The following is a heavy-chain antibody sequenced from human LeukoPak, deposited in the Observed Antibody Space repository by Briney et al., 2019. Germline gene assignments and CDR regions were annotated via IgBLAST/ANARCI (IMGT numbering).Heavy chain of an antibody. J-gene: IGHJ2*01. CDR3: ARIFRNTYYYDSSGYYPYWYFDL. Sequence: GASVKVSCKASGYTFTSYGISWVRQAPGQGLEWMGWISAYNGNTNYAQKLQGRVTMTTDTSTSAAYMELRSLRSDDTAVYYCARIFRNTYYYDSSGYYPYWYFDLWGRGTLVTVSS. CDR2: ISAYNGNT. D-gene: IGHD3-22*01. CDR1: GYTFTSYG. V-gene: IGHV1-18*01.